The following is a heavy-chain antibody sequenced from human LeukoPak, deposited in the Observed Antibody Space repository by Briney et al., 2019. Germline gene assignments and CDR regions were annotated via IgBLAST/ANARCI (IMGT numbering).Heavy chain of an antibody. D-gene: IGHD3-22*01. V-gene: IGHV3-23*01. CDR1: GFTFRNYP. J-gene: IGHJ4*02. CDR2: ISGSGGST. Sequence: PGGSLRLSCAASGFTFRNYPLHWVRQAPGKGLEWVSAISGSGGSTYYADSVKGRFTISRDNSKNTLYLQMNSLRAEDTAVYYCAREGAQYDSSRYFDYWGQGTLVTVSS. CDR3: AREGAQYDSSRYFDY.